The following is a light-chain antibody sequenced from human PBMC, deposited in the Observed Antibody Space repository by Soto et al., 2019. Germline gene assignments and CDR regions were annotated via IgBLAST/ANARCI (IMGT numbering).Light chain of an antibody. J-gene: IGKJ5*01. V-gene: IGKV3-11*01. CDR1: QTISTH. Sequence: EIVLTQSPPTLSLSPGESAALSCRVSQTISTHLAWYQQKPGQAPRLLIYDASTRATGIPARFSGSGSGTDFTLTISYLEPEDFAVYYCLQRSDWPITFGQGTRLEIK. CDR2: DAS. CDR3: LQRSDWPIT.